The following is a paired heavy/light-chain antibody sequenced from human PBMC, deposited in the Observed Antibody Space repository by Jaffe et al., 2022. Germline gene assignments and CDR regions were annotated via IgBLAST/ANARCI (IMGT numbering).Light chain of an antibody. CDR3: QQYDNLRT. CDR1: QDISNY. CDR2: DAS. V-gene: IGKV1-33*01. J-gene: IGKJ4*01. Sequence: DIQMTQSPSSLSASVGDRVTITCQASQDISNYLNWYQQKPGKAPKLLIYDASNLETGVPSRFSGSGSGTDFTFTISSLQPEDIATYYCQQYDNLRTFGGGTKVEIK.
Heavy chain of an antibody. Sequence: QVQLVQSGAEVKKPGSSVKVSCKASGGTFSSYAISWVRQAPGQGLEWMGGIIPIFGTANYAQKFQGRVTITADESTSTAYMELSSLRSEDTAVYYCARDLPIDCSGGSCYPPGDYYYYMDVWGKGTTVTVSS. J-gene: IGHJ6*03. V-gene: IGHV1-69*01. CDR2: IIPIFGTA. D-gene: IGHD2-15*01. CDR3: ARDLPIDCSGGSCYPPGDYYYYMDV. CDR1: GGTFSSYA.